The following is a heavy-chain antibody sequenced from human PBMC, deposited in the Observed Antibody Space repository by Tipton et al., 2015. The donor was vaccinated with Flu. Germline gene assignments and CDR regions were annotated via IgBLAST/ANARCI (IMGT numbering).Heavy chain of an antibody. V-gene: IGHV3-11*01. Sequence: SLRLSCAASGFTFSDDYMSWIRQAPGKGLEWVSHISSSGSTINYADSVKGRFTISRDNAKNSLYLQMNSLRAEDTAVYSCAKVIPELVAGLDSWGQGTLVTVSS. J-gene: IGHJ4*02. CDR1: GFTFSDDY. D-gene: IGHD6-19*01. CDR3: AKVIPELVAGLDS. CDR2: ISSSGSTI.